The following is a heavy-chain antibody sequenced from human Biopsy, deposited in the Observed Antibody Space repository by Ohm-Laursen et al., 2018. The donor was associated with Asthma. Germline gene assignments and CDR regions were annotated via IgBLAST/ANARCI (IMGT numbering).Heavy chain of an antibody. V-gene: IGHV3-7*03. D-gene: IGHD2-21*01. Sequence: SLRLSCTASGFTFGDYWGSWVRQVPGKGLEWVANIKHDGTEKNHADSVKGRFTISRDKSDNTLYLQMNSLTAEDTAVYHCAKDERAYYGSDSKYMQPVPLGDWGQGTVVIVSA. CDR1: GFTFGDYW. CDR3: AKDERAYYGSDSKYMQPVPLGD. CDR2: IKHDGTEK. J-gene: IGHJ4*02.